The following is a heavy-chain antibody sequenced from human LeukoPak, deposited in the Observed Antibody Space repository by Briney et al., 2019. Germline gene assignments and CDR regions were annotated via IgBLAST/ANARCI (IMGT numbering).Heavy chain of an antibody. V-gene: IGHV1-69*05. Sequence: ASVKVSCKASGGTFSSYAISWVRQAPGQGLEWMGRIIPIFGTAKYAQKSQGRVTITTDKSTSTAYMELSSLRSEDTAVYYCARCRSSTSCYFLDYWGQGTLVTVSS. CDR2: IIPIFGTA. J-gene: IGHJ4*02. CDR3: ARCRSSTSCYFLDY. D-gene: IGHD2-2*01. CDR1: GGTFSSYA.